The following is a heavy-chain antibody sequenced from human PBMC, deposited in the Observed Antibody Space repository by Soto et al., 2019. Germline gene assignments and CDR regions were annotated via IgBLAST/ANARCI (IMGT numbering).Heavy chain of an antibody. V-gene: IGHV1-69*01. CDR1: GGTFSDSV. CDR3: ARGRDGSNYYFDY. Sequence: QVQLVQSGPEVKKPGSSVKVSCKASGGTFSDSVTSWVRQAPGQGLEWMGGIVPIFGKANLAEKFQDRVTITADEYTSTAYIKLTSLRSEDTAVYYCARGRDGSNYYFDYWGQGTLVTVSS. J-gene: IGHJ4*02. CDR2: IVPIFGKA. D-gene: IGHD3-10*01.